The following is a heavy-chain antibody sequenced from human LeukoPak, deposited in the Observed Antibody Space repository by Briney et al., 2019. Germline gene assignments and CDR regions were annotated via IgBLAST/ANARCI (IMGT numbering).Heavy chain of an antibody. D-gene: IGHD3-10*01. Sequence: GGSLRLSCAASGFTFDDYAMHWVRQAPGKGLEWVSGISWNSGSIGYADSVKGRFTISRDNAKNSLYLQMITPRAEDMALYYCAKGRYYYGSGTSQGDGAFDIWGQGTMVTVSS. CDR3: AKGRYYYGSGTSQGDGAFDI. CDR1: GFTFDDYA. CDR2: ISWNSGSI. J-gene: IGHJ3*02. V-gene: IGHV3-9*03.